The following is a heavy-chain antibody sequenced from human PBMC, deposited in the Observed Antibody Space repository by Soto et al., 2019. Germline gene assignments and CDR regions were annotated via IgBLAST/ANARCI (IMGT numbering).Heavy chain of an antibody. D-gene: IGHD3-10*01. CDR3: ARGEGTMVRGVIMPPNFDY. Sequence: QVQLQESGPGLVKPSQTLSLTCTVSGGSISSGGYYWSWISQHPGKGLEWIGYIYYSGSTYYNPSIKSRVTISVDTSKYQFYLKLSSVTAADTAVYYCARGEGTMVRGVIMPPNFDYWGQGTLVTVSS. J-gene: IGHJ4*02. CDR1: GGSISSGGYY. CDR2: IYYSGST. V-gene: IGHV4-31*03.